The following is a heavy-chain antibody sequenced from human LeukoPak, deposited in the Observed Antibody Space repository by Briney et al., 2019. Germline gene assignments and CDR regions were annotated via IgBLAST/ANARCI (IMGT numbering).Heavy chain of an antibody. CDR1: GGSISSHY. Sequence: PSETLSLTCTVSGGSISSHYWSWIRQPPGKGLEWIGYIYYSGSTNYNPSLKSRVTISVDTSKNQFSLKLSSVTAADTAVYYCAREAHTRGYSYGSPDYWGQGTLVTVSS. CDR2: IYYSGST. D-gene: IGHD5-18*01. V-gene: IGHV4-59*11. J-gene: IGHJ4*02. CDR3: AREAHTRGYSYGSPDY.